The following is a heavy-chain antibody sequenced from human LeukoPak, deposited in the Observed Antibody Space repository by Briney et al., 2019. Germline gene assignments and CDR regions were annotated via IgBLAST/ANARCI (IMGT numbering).Heavy chain of an antibody. D-gene: IGHD1-14*01. CDR2: IIPIFGTA. CDR3: ASVKSGDNWFDP. J-gene: IGHJ5*02. Sequence: SVKVSCEASGYKFDTNGITYGVTWVRQAPGQGLEWMGGIIPIFGTANYAQKFQGRVTITTDESTSTAYMELSSLRSEDTAVYYCASVKSGDNWFDPWGQGTLVTVSS. V-gene: IGHV1-69*05. CDR1: GYKFDTNGITYG.